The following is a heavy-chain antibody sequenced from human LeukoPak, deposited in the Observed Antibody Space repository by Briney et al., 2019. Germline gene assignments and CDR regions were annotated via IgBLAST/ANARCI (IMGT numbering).Heavy chain of an antibody. D-gene: IGHD2-15*01. Sequence: ASVKVSCKASGYTFTGYYMHWVRQAPGQRLEWMGWINAGNGNTKYSQEFQGRVTITRDTSASTAYMELSGLTSEDTAVYYCARELRRDEIWGQGTLVTVSS. J-gene: IGHJ3*02. CDR1: GYTFTGYY. CDR2: INAGNGNT. CDR3: ARELRRDEI. V-gene: IGHV1-3*03.